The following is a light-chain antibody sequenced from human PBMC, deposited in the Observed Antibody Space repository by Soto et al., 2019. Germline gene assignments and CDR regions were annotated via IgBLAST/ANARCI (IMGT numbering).Light chain of an antibody. J-gene: IGKJ5*01. Sequence: EIVLTQSPATLSLSPGERGTLSFMASQSVGSSLAWYQQRPGQAPRLLIYDAFIRATGIPARFSGSESGTDFTLTISSLEPEDFAVYYCQQRSNWPLTFGQGTRLEIK. V-gene: IGKV3-11*01. CDR1: QSVGSS. CDR2: DAF. CDR3: QQRSNWPLT.